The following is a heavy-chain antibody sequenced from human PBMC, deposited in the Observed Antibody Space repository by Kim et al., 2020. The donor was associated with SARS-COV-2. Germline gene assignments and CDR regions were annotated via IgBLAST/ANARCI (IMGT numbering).Heavy chain of an antibody. V-gene: IGHV3-48*02. Sequence: GGSLRLSCAASGFTFSSFAMNWVRQAPGKGLEWISFISSSGNVMHYAGSVRGRFAISRDDAKDSVYLQMNSLRDEDTALYYCARYNNDYSFGPWGQGT. D-gene: IGHD1-20*01. J-gene: IGHJ5*02. CDR3: ARYNNDYSFGP. CDR1: GFTFSSFA. CDR2: ISSSGNVM.